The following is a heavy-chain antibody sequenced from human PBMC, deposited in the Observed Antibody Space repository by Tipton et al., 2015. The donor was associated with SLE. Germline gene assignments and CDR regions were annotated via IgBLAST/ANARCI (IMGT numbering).Heavy chain of an antibody. CDR1: GGSIHRAGYY. V-gene: IGHV4-31*03. D-gene: IGHD3-22*01. CDR2: IIYNGTT. Sequence: TLSLTCTVSGGSIHRAGYYWNWIRHHPGQGLEWIGYIIYNGTTHYNPSLNGRVSISIDTSKDQFFLQLRSVTAADTAVYFCARDPPDYYDSSGYSFDIWGQGRAVTVS. CDR3: ARDPPDYYDSSGYSFDI. J-gene: IGHJ3*02.